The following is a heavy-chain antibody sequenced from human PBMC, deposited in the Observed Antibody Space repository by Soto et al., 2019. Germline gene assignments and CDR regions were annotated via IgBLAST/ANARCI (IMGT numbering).Heavy chain of an antibody. Sequence: QGLEWMGGIIPIFGTANYAQKFQGRVTITADESTSTAYMELSSLRSEDTAVYYFARVRYVDYSVVIFDYWGQGTLVTVSS. CDR2: IIPIFGTA. V-gene: IGHV1-69*01. D-gene: IGHD4-17*01. CDR3: ARVRYVDYSVVIFDY. J-gene: IGHJ4*02.